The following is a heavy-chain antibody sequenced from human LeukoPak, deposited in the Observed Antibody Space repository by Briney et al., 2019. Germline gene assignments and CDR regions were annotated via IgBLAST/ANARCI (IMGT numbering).Heavy chain of an antibody. Sequence: GGSLRLSCAASGFTFSSYSMNWVRQAPGKGLEWVSSISSSSSYIYYADSVKGRFTISRDNAKNSLYLQMNSLRAEDTAVYYCARAQQYPASNGAFDIWGQGTMVTVSS. CDR1: GFTFSSYS. V-gene: IGHV3-21*01. CDR2: ISSSSSYI. J-gene: IGHJ3*02. D-gene: IGHD2-8*01. CDR3: ARAQQYPASNGAFDI.